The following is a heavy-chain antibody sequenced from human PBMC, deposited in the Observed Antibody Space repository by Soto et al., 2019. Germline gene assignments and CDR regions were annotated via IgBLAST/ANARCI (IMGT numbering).Heavy chain of an antibody. Sequence: SGPTLVNPTETLTLTCTVSGFSLSDADVGVAWIRQPPGKALEWLAHILSNDEEVFSSSLRTRLTISKDTSRSQVVLTMSNMEPVDTATYYCARIRGYCSGGSCYFYYFAMDVWGQGTTVTVSS. CDR2: ILSNDEE. D-gene: IGHD2-15*01. CDR3: ARIRGYCSGGSCYFYYFAMDV. CDR1: GFSLSDADVG. J-gene: IGHJ6*02. V-gene: IGHV2-26*01.